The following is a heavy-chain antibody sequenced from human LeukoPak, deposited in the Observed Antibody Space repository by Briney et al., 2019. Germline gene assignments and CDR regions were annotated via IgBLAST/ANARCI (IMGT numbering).Heavy chain of an antibody. D-gene: IGHD2-21*01. Sequence: GASVRLSCEASGFTFNNYAMRWVRQAPGEGLKWVSAIGGSGGRTVYAHYVKGRFTISRDNSKNVVFIQMNSLRAEDTAVYYCARAGDCGGTSCYYFDYWGQGTLVTVSS. V-gene: IGHV3-23*01. CDR1: GFTFNNYA. CDR3: ARAGDCGGTSCYYFDY. CDR2: IGGSGGRT. J-gene: IGHJ4*02.